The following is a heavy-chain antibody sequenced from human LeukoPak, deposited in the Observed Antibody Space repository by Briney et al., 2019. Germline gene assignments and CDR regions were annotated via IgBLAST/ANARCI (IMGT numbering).Heavy chain of an antibody. J-gene: IGHJ4*02. V-gene: IGHV3-30*18. CDR3: AKDASLEGYYYDY. CDR1: GFTFSSYG. Sequence: GRSLRLSCAASGFTFSSYGMHWVRQAPGKGLEWVAVISYDGSNKYYADSVKGRFTISRDNSKNTLYLQMNSLRAEDTAVYYCAKDASLEGYYYDYWGQGTLVTVSP. D-gene: IGHD3-22*01. CDR2: ISYDGSNK.